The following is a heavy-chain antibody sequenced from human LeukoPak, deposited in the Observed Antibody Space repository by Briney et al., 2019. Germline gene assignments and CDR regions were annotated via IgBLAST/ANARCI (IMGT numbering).Heavy chain of an antibody. Sequence: ASVKVSCKASGYTFTGYYMHWVRQAPGQGLEWMGWINPNSGGTNYAQKFQGRVTMTRDTSISTAYMELGRLRSDDTAVYYCARARRDYVWGSYRNLNFDYWGQGTLVTVSS. V-gene: IGHV1-2*02. CDR2: INPNSGGT. CDR1: GYTFTGYY. CDR3: ARARRDYVWGSYRNLNFDY. J-gene: IGHJ4*02. D-gene: IGHD3-16*02.